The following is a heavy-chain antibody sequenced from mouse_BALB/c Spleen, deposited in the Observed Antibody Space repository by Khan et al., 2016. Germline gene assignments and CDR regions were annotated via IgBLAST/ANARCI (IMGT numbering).Heavy chain of an antibody. Sequence: EVQLQESGPGLVKPSQSLSLTCTVTGYSITSDYAWNWIRQFPGNKLEWMGYISYSGSTSYNPSLKSRISITRDTSKNQFFLQLNSVTTEDTATYDCARWGGTLDYWGQGTTLTVSS. D-gene: IGHD4-1*01. V-gene: IGHV3-2*02. CDR3: ARWGGTLDY. J-gene: IGHJ2*01. CDR1: GYSITSDYA. CDR2: ISYSGST.